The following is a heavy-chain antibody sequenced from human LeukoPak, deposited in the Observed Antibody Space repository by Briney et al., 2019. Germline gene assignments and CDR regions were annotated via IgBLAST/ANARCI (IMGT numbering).Heavy chain of an antibody. J-gene: IGHJ4*02. CDR2: INASGGST. CDR1: GFTFSSYA. V-gene: IGHV3-23*01. Sequence: PSGGSLRLSCAASGFTFSSYAMSWVRQAPGKGLEWVSGINASGGSTAYADSVKGRFTISRDNSRNTLYMQMNSLRAEDTALYYCAIMHPYYDGNGYWVQWGQGTLVTVSS. D-gene: IGHD3-22*01. CDR3: AIMHPYYDGNGYWVQ.